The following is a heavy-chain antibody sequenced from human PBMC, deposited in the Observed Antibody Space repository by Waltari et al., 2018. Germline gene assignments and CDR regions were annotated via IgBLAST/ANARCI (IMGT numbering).Heavy chain of an antibody. CDR2: LDPEDGET. Sequence: QVQLVQSGAEVKKPGASVKVSCKVSGYTLTELSMHWVRQAPGKGLEWMGGLDPEDGETIYAQKFQGRVTMTEDTSTDTAYMELSSLRSEDTAVYYCATDYSKTIFGTRSVYGMDVWGQGTTVTVSS. CDR1: GYTLTELS. CDR3: ATDYSKTIFGTRSVYGMDV. V-gene: IGHV1-24*01. J-gene: IGHJ6*02. D-gene: IGHD3-3*01.